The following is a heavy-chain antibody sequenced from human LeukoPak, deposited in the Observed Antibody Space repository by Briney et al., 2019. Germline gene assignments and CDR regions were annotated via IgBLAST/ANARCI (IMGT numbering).Heavy chain of an antibody. D-gene: IGHD3-16*02. CDR1: GCTFSSYA. CDR3: AKDRHYDYVWGSYPAGQNAFDI. V-gene: IGHV3-23*01. J-gene: IGHJ3*02. Sequence: PGGSLRLSCAASGCTFSSYAMSWVRQAPGKGLEWVSAISCSGGSTYYADSMKGRFTISRDNSKNTLYLQMNSLRAEDTAVYYCAKDRHYDYVWGSYPAGQNAFDIWGQGTMVTVSS. CDR2: ISCSGGST.